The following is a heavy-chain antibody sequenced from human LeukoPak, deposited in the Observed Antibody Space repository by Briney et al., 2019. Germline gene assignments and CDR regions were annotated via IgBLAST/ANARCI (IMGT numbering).Heavy chain of an antibody. J-gene: IGHJ4*02. CDR1: GFTFGDFV. CDR3: IKDAPNGSIDY. CDR2: ISWTGDKV. Sequence: TGGSLRLSCVTSGFTFGDFVMHWVRQAPGKGLECVSTISWTGDKVADAGSVKGRFTVSRDNAKNSLFLQMNSLRTDDTALYYCIKDAPNGSIDYWGQGTLVTVSS. V-gene: IGHV3-9*01. D-gene: IGHD2-8*01.